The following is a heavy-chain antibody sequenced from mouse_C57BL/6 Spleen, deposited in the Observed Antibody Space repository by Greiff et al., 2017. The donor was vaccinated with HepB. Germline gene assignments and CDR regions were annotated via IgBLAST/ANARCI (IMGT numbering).Heavy chain of an antibody. CDR3: ARLTTISMDY. CDR1: GYTFTSYW. J-gene: IGHJ4*01. Sequence: VQLQQPGAELVMPGASVKLSCKASGYTFTSYWMHWVKQRPGQGLEWIGEIDPSDSYTNYNQKFKGKSTLTVDKSSSTAYMQLSSLTSEDSAVYYCARLTTISMDYWGQGTSVTVSS. V-gene: IGHV1-69*01. D-gene: IGHD1-1*01. CDR2: IDPSDSYT.